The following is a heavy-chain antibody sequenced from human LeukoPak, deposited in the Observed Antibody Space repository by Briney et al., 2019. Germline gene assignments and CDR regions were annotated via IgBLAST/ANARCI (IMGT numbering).Heavy chain of an antibody. Sequence: GGSVKVSCKASGYTLTSYDINWVQQATGQGLEWMGWMNPNSGNTGYAQKFQGRVTMTRNTSISTAYMELSSLRSEDTAVYYCARMYSSSWTQYAFDIWGQGTMVTVSS. V-gene: IGHV1-8*01. CDR1: GYTLTSYD. J-gene: IGHJ3*02. CDR3: ARMYSSSWTQYAFDI. CDR2: MNPNSGNT. D-gene: IGHD6-13*01.